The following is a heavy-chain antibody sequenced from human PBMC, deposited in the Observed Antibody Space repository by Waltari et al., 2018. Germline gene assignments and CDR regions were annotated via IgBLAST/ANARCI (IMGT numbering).Heavy chain of an antibody. CDR3: ARAANGISNYNWFDP. V-gene: IGHV4-38-2*01. Sequence: QVQLQESGPGLVKPSETLSLTCAVSGYSISSGYYWGWIRQPPGKGLEWIGSIYHSGSTYYNPSLKRRVTISVDTSKNQFSLKLSSVTAADTAVYDCARAANGISNYNWFDPWGQGTLVTVSS. J-gene: IGHJ5*02. D-gene: IGHD2-8*01. CDR1: GYSISSGYY. CDR2: IYHSGST.